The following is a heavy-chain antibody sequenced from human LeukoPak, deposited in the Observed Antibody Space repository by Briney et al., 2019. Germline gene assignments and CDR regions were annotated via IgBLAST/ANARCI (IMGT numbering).Heavy chain of an antibody. CDR1: GYSISSGYY. Sequence: ETLSLTCTVSGYSISSGYYWGWIRQPPGKGLEWVSAISGSGGSTYYADSVKGRFTISRDNSKNTLYLQMNSLRAEDTAVYYCAKALEWLPDYWGQGTLVTVSS. V-gene: IGHV3-23*01. CDR3: AKALEWLPDY. J-gene: IGHJ4*02. CDR2: ISGSGGST. D-gene: IGHD3-3*01.